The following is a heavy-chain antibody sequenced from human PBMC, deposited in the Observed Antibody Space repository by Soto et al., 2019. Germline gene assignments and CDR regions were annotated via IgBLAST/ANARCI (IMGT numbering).Heavy chain of an antibody. V-gene: IGHV3-23*01. Sequence: EVQLLESGGGLVQPGGSLKLSCAASGFTFSSYAMSWVRQAPGKGLEWVSAISGSVGSTYYADSVRGRFTISRDNSKNTLYLKMNTLRAEDTAVYYCAKDHLFSGWTSGGYFDYWGQGAMVTVSS. CDR2: ISGSVGST. CDR1: GFTFSSYA. J-gene: IGHJ4*02. CDR3: AKDHLFSGWTSGGYFDY. D-gene: IGHD6-19*01.